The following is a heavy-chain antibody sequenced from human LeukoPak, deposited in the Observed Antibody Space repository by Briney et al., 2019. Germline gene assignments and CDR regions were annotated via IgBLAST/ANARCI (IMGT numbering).Heavy chain of an antibody. CDR1: GGSISVYY. CDR2: IYYSGGT. J-gene: IGHJ1*01. V-gene: IGHV4-59*08. CDR3: ARHSKYYYDSSGSYVGYFQH. Sequence: SETLSLTCTVSGGSISVYYWSWIRQPPGKGLEWIGYIYYSGGTNYNPSLKSRVTISVDTSKNQFSLKLSSVTAADTAVYYCARHSKYYYDSSGSYVGYFQHWGQGTLVTVSS. D-gene: IGHD3-22*01.